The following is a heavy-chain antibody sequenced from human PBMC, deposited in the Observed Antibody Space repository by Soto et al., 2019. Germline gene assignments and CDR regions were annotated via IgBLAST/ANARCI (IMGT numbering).Heavy chain of an antibody. CDR1: GFTFSSYW. D-gene: IGHD6-19*01. CDR3: ARDGGYSSVTGGFDY. Sequence: GGSLRLSCAASGFTFSSYWMSWVRQAPGKGLEWVANIKQDGSEKYYVDSVKGRFTISRDNAKNSLYLQMNSLRAEDTAVYYCARDGGYSSVTGGFDYWGQGTLVTSPQ. CDR2: IKQDGSEK. J-gene: IGHJ4*02. V-gene: IGHV3-7*03.